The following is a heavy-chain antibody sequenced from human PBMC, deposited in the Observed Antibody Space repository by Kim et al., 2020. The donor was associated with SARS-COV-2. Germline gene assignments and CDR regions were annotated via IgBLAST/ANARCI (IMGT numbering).Heavy chain of an antibody. CDR2: IWYDGSNK. CDR3: ARGYAEYYYYGMDV. V-gene: IGHV3-33*01. J-gene: IGHJ6*02. D-gene: IGHD2-2*01. Sequence: GGSLRLSCAASGFTFSSYGMHWVRQAPGKGLEWVAVIWYDGSNKYYADSVKGRFTISRDNSKNTLYLQMSSLRAEDTAVYYCARGYAEYYYYGMDVWGQGTTVTVSS. CDR1: GFTFSSYG.